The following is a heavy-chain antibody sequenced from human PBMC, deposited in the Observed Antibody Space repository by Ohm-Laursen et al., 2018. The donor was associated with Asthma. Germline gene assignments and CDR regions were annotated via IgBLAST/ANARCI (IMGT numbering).Heavy chain of an antibody. D-gene: IGHD1-26*01. V-gene: IGHV3-21*01. CDR2: ISTASTFI. Sequence: SLRLSCAASGYTFSRYSIHWVHQVPGKGLEWVASISTASTFIYYADSVRGRFTTSRDNAKNSVYLQMNSLRAEDTALYYCARIGPEWELPGREYSLHHWGQGTQVTVSS. CDR1: GYTFSRYS. J-gene: IGHJ1*01. CDR3: ARIGPEWELPGREYSLHH.